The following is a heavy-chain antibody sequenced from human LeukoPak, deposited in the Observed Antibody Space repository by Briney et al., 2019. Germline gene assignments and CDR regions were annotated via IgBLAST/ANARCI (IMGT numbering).Heavy chain of an antibody. Sequence: SQTLSLTCTVSGGSISSGSYYWSWIRQPAGKGLEWIGRIYTSGSTNYNPSLKSRFTISVDTSKNQFSLKLSSVTAADTAVYYCARYCGGDCYSYYFDYWGQGTLVTVSS. V-gene: IGHV4-61*02. D-gene: IGHD2-21*02. CDR3: ARYCGGDCYSYYFDY. CDR2: IYTSGST. J-gene: IGHJ4*02. CDR1: GGSISSGSYY.